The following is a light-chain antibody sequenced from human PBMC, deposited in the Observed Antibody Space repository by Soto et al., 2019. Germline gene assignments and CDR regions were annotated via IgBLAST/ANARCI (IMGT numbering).Light chain of an antibody. CDR2: RNN. V-gene: IGLV1-47*01. J-gene: IGLJ1*01. CDR1: SANIGNNY. Sequence: HSVLTQPPSASGTPGQRVTISCSGRSANIGNNYVCWYQQRPGTAPKLLIYRNNQRPSGVPDRFSGSKSGTSASLAISGLRSEDEADYYCVSWDDSLSGLVFGTGTKLTVL. CDR3: VSWDDSLSGLV.